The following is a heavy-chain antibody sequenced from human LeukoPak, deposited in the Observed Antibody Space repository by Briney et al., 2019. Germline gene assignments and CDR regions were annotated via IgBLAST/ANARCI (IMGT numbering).Heavy chain of an antibody. CDR1: GDSIRSHY. D-gene: IGHD1-26*01. Sequence: SETLSLTCTVSGDSIRSHYWSWIRQPPGQGLEWIGYIYYSGSTNYNPSLRSRVTISVDTSKSQFPLKLSSVTAADTAVYYCAREDWEEYYFDYWGQGSLVTVSS. CDR2: IYYSGST. V-gene: IGHV4-59*11. CDR3: AREDWEEYYFDY. J-gene: IGHJ4*02.